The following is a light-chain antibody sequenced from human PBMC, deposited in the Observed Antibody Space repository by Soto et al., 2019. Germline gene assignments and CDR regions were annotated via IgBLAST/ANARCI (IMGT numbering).Light chain of an antibody. Sequence: EIVLTQSPATLSLSPGERATVSCRASQSVSSYLAWYQQKPGQAPRLLIYDATSGATGVPARFSGSGSGTDFTLTISSLEPEDFAVYYGQPRSNWPWTFGQGTKVEIK. CDR2: DAT. V-gene: IGKV3-11*01. CDR3: QPRSNWPWT. CDR1: QSVSSY. J-gene: IGKJ1*01.